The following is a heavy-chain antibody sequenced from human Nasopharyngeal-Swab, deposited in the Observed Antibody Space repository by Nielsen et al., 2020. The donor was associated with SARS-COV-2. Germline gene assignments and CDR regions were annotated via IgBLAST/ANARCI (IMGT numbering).Heavy chain of an antibody. J-gene: IGHJ6*02. D-gene: IGHD5-18*01. Sequence: GESLKISCAASGFTFSSYEMNWVRQAPGKGPEWDSYIRSSGSTIYYADSVKGRFTISRDNAKNSLYLQMNSLRAEDTAVYYCARGRAQLWSRVSGMDVWGQGTTVTVSS. V-gene: IGHV3-48*03. CDR2: IRSSGSTI. CDR3: ARGRAQLWSRVSGMDV. CDR1: GFTFSSYE.